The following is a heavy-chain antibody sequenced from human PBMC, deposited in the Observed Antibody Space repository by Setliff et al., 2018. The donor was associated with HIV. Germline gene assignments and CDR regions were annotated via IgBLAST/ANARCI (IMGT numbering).Heavy chain of an antibody. Sequence: GASVKVSCKASGGNFNSLGIGWVRPAPGQGLEWMGNVIPILGIGNDEQAQKFKGRVTFTADKSTSTVYMELSSLRSEDTAVYYCARCGAGEWHLYMDVWGKGTAVTVSS. V-gene: IGHV1-69*04. CDR3: ARCGAGEWHLYMDV. CDR2: VIPILGIG. CDR1: GGNFNSLG. J-gene: IGHJ6*03. D-gene: IGHD3-16*01.